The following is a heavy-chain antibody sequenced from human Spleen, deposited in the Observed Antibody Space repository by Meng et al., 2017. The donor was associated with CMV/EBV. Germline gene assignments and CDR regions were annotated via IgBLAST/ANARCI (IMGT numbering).Heavy chain of an antibody. CDR3: AKIFGDAADY. CDR2: IRYDGSNK. Sequence: LSCAASGLDFNNYAMQWVRQAPGKGLEWVAFIRYDGSNKYYADSVKGRFTMSRDNSKNTLYLLMNSLRPNDTGVYYCAKIFGDAADYWGQGTLVTVSS. D-gene: IGHD3-16*01. J-gene: IGHJ4*02. V-gene: IGHV3-30*02. CDR1: GLDFNNYA.